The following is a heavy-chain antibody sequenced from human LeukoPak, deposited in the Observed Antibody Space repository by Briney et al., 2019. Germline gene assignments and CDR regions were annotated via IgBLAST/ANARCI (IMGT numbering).Heavy chain of an antibody. CDR2: IYTSGST. CDR1: GGSISSGSYY. D-gene: IGHD2-2*01. V-gene: IGHV4-61*02. CDR3: ARETQLPAAIIPNWFDP. Sequence: SETLSLTCTVSGGSISSGSYYWSWIRQPAGKGLEGIGRIYTSGSTNYNPSLKSRVTISVDTSKNQFSLKLSSVTAADTAVYYCARETQLPAAIIPNWFDPWGQGTLVTVSS. J-gene: IGHJ5*02.